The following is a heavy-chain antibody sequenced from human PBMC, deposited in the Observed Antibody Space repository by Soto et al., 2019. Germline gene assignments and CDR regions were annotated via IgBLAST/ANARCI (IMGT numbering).Heavy chain of an antibody. CDR1: GFTFSSDS. Sequence: QVQLVESGGGVVQPGRSLRLSCAASGFTFSSDSMHWVRQAPGKGLEWVAFISYDGSNKYYADSVKGRFTISRDNSKNTLYLQMNSLRAEDTALYFCSREASGWYDAFDIWGQGTMVTVSS. V-gene: IGHV3-30-3*01. D-gene: IGHD6-19*01. CDR3: SREASGWYDAFDI. J-gene: IGHJ3*02. CDR2: ISYDGSNK.